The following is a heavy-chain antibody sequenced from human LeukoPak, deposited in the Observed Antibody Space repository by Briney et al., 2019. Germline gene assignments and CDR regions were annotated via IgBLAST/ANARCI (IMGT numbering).Heavy chain of an antibody. Sequence: PGGSLRLSCAASGFTFSNYAINWVRQAPGKGLEWVSAISGSGGSTYYADSVKGRFTISRDNPKNTLYLQMNSLRAEDTAVYHCVVQGGPFDYWGQGTLVTVSS. CDR3: VVQGGPFDY. CDR2: ISGSGGST. J-gene: IGHJ4*02. V-gene: IGHV3-23*01. D-gene: IGHD3-10*01. CDR1: GFTFSNYA.